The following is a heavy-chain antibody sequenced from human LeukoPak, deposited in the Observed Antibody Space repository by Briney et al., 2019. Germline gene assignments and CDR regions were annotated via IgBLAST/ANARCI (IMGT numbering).Heavy chain of an antibody. V-gene: IGHV3-21*01. CDR1: GFTLDDYG. D-gene: IGHD3-22*01. Sequence: PGGSLRLSCAASGFTLDDYGMSWVRQAPGKGLEWVSSISSSSSYIYYADSVKGRFTISRDNAKNSLYLQMKSLRAEDTAVYYCARKDRRISLIEGRNWYFDLWGRGTLVSVSS. CDR2: ISSSSSYI. CDR3: ARKDRRISLIEGRNWYFDL. J-gene: IGHJ2*01.